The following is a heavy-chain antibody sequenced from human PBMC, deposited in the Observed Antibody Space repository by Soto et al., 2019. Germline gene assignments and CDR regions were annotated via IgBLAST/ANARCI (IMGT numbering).Heavy chain of an antibody. CDR1: GYGLTRYC. Sequence: ASVKISGKASGYGLTRYCMRWVRQAPGRGLVWMGWMSVSNEETNNGQKFQVRVAMTRDTFTSTAYMELSSLPSEDTAVYYVSREGYCRSGRFASYSTEDLCLDVGG. CDR3: SREGYCRSGRFASYSTEDLCLDV. J-gene: IGHJ6*01. D-gene: IGHD2-2*01. V-gene: IGHV1-18*01. CDR2: MSVSNEET.